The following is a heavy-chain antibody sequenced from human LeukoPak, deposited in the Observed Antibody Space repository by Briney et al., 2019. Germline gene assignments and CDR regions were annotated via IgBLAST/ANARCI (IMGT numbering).Heavy chain of an antibody. V-gene: IGHV4-34*01. CDR1: GGSFSGYY. CDR3: ASDGTGAGYYYDSSGYSS. J-gene: IGHJ5*02. D-gene: IGHD3-22*01. Sequence: SETLSLTCAVYGGSFSGYYWSWIRQPPGKGLEWIGEINHSGSTNYNPSLKSRVTISVDTSKNQVSLKLSSLTAADTAVYYCASDGTGAGYYYDSSGYSSWGQGTLVTVSS. CDR2: INHSGST.